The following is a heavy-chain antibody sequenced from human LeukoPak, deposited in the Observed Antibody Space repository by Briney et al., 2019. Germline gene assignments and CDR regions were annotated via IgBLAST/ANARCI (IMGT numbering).Heavy chain of an antibody. CDR2: IKQDGSEK. Sequence: GGSLRLSCAASGFTFSSYWMSLVRQAPGKGLEWVANIKQDGSEKYYVDSVKGRFTISRDNAKNSLYLQMNSLRAEDTAVYYCARDARLVGATGYYFDYWGQGTLVTVSS. J-gene: IGHJ4*02. D-gene: IGHD1-26*01. V-gene: IGHV3-7*01. CDR3: ARDARLVGATGYYFDY. CDR1: GFTFSSYW.